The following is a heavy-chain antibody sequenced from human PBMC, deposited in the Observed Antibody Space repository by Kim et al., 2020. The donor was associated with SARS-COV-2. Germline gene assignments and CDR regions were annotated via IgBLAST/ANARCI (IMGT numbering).Heavy chain of an antibody. V-gene: IGHV3-48*02. Sequence: GGSLRLSCATSGFTFSAYDMNWVRQAPGKGLEWLSFITKSSTTIYYADSVKGRFTISRDNVKHSLYLQMNSLRDEDTALYYCVRDRMWGAFDVWGQGTMV. CDR1: GFTFSAYD. CDR2: ITKSSTTI. J-gene: IGHJ3*01. CDR3: VRDRMWGAFDV. D-gene: IGHD1-26*01.